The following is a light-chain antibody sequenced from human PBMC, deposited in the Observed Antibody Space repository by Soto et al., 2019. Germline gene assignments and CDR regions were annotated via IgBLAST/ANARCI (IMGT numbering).Light chain of an antibody. J-gene: IGKJ1*01. V-gene: IGKV1-5*03. Sequence: IHMIQPPSTLSASVGDRVTITGRASQGISSSLAWYQQKPGKAPKLLIYKASSLESGVPSRFSGSGSGTEFTLTISSLQPDDFATYYCQQYNSYSRTFGQGTKVDIK. CDR1: QGISSS. CDR3: QQYNSYSRT. CDR2: KAS.